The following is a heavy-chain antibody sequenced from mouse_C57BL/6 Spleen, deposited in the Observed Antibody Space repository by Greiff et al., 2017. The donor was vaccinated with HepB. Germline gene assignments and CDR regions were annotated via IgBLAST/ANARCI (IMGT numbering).Heavy chain of an antibody. CDR1: GYSFTGYY. D-gene: IGHD2-5*01. Sequence: EVQLQQSGPELVKPGASVKISCKASGYSFTGYYMNWVKQSPEKSLEWIGEINPSTGGTTYNQKFKAKATLTVDKSSSTAYMQLKSLTSEDSAVYYCSGGDDSNYGGVFFDYWGQGTPLTVSS. V-gene: IGHV1-42*01. CDR2: INPSTGGT. CDR3: SGGDDSNYGGVFFDY. J-gene: IGHJ2*01.